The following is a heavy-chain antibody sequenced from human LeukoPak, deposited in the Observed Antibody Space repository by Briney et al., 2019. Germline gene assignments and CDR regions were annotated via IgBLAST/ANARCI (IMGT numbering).Heavy chain of an antibody. D-gene: IGHD6-6*01. V-gene: IGHV3-21*01. J-gene: IGHJ6*03. Sequence: GGSLRLSCAASGFTFSSYSMNWVRQAPGKGREWVSSISSSSSYIYYADSVKGRFTISRDNAKNSLYLQMNSLRAEDTAVYYCARVGAAQANYYYYMDVWGKGTTVTVSS. CDR1: GFTFSSYS. CDR3: ARVGAAQANYYYYMDV. CDR2: ISSSSSYI.